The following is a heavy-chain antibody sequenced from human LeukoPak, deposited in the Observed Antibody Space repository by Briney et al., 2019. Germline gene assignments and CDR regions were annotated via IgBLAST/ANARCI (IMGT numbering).Heavy chain of an antibody. Sequence: SVKVSCKASGGTFSSYAISWVRQAPGQGLEWMGGIIPIFGTANYAQKFQGRVTITADESTSTAYMELSSLRSEDTAVYYCARGTVMVYARYYYYYGMDVWGQGTTVTVSS. V-gene: IGHV1-69*01. D-gene: IGHD5/OR15-5a*01. J-gene: IGHJ6*02. CDR2: IIPIFGTA. CDR3: ARGTVMVYARYYYYYGMDV. CDR1: GGTFSSYA.